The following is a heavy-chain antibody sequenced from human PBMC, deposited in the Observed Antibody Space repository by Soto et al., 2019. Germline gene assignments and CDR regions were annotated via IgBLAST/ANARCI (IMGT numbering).Heavy chain of an antibody. J-gene: IGHJ4*02. CDR1: GGSVNSDYYY. Sequence: SETLSLTCTVSGGSVNSDYYYWSWIRQPPGKGLEWIGYIYYTGSTKYNPSLESRVTISLDTSKNQFSLKLSSVTAADTAVFYCAREYSNSPEAFDYWGQGALVIVSS. V-gene: IGHV4-61*01. CDR2: IYYTGST. CDR3: AREYSNSPEAFDY. D-gene: IGHD6-6*01.